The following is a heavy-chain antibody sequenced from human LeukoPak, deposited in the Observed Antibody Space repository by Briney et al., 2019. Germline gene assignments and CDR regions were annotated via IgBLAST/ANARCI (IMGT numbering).Heavy chain of an antibody. J-gene: IGHJ4*02. CDR3: ARLDGYSYGLPFDY. V-gene: IGHV3-23*01. Sequence: PGGSLRLSCAASGFTLSSYGMSWVRQAPGKGLEWVARMSGNGASTSYADSVKGRFTISRDNSQKTVFLQMNSLRVEDTAVYYCARLDGYSYGLPFDYWGQGALVTVSS. CDR1: GFTLSSYG. D-gene: IGHD5-18*01. CDR2: MSGNGAST.